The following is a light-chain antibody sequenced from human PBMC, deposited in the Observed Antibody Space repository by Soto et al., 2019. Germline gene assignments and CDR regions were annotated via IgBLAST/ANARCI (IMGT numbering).Light chain of an antibody. V-gene: IGLV1-47*01. CDR3: AAWDDTVRSYV. CDR1: ISNIGTNY. Sequence: QSVLTQPPSVSGTPGQRVTISCSGGISNIGTNYVHWFQQLPGTAPKVLSNRDNQRPSGVPDRFSGSKSGTSASLAISVLQSEDEAEYYCAAWDDTVRSYVFGTGTKLTVL. CDR2: RDN. J-gene: IGLJ1*01.